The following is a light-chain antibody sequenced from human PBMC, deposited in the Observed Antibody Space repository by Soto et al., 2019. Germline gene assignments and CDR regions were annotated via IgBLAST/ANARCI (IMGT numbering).Light chain of an antibody. V-gene: IGKV3-15*01. J-gene: IGKJ2*01. Sequence: EIVMTQSPATLSVSPGERATLSCRASQSVSSNLAWYQQKPGQAPRLLIYGASTRATGIPARFSGSGSGTEFTLSISSLQSVDFAVYYCQKYNNWPVTFGQGTKLEIK. CDR1: QSVSSN. CDR3: QKYNNWPVT. CDR2: GAS.